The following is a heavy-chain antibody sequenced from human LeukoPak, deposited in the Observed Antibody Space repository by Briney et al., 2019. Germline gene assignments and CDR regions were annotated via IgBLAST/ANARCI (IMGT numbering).Heavy chain of an antibody. D-gene: IGHD2/OR15-2a*01. J-gene: IGHJ4*02. CDR2: ISVRSNAI. Sequence: GRSLRLSCAASGFSFSDHYMSWARHARGRGLEWVSYISVRSNAIYYAESVRGRFTISRDNAKNSLYLQINSLRAEDTAVYYCATSLSNLASFDYWGQGALVTVSS. CDR3: ATSLSNLASFDY. V-gene: IGHV3-11*04. CDR1: GFSFSDHY.